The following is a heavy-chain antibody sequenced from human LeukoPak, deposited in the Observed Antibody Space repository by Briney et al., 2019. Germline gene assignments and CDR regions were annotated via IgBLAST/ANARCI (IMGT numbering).Heavy chain of an antibody. Sequence: GRSLRLSCAASGFTFSSYAMHWVRHAPGKGLEWLAVISYDGSNKYYADSVKGRFTSSRYNSKNTLYLQMKSLRAEDTAVYYCARDGGINYGDYGALDYWGQGTLVTVSS. D-gene: IGHD4-17*01. CDR2: ISYDGSNK. CDR1: GFTFSSYA. V-gene: IGHV3-30*04. J-gene: IGHJ4*02. CDR3: ARDGGINYGDYGALDY.